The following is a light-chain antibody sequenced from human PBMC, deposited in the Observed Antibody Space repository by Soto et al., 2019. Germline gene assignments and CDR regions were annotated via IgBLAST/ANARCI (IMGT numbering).Light chain of an antibody. V-gene: IGLV2-23*01. CDR3: CSYAGSSTYV. CDR1: SSDVGSYNL. Sequence: QSVMTQPASVSGSPGQSITISCTGTSSDVGSYNLVSWYQQHPGKAPKLMIYEGSKRPSGVSNRFSGSKYGNTASLTISGLQAEDEAEYYCCSYAGSSTYVFGTGTK. J-gene: IGLJ1*01. CDR2: EGS.